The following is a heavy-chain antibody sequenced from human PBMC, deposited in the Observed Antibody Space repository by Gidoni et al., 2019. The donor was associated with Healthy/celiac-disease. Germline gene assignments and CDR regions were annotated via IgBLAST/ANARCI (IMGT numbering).Heavy chain of an antibody. J-gene: IGHJ4*02. CDR1: GGSISSGGYY. CDR2: IYYSGST. V-gene: IGHV4-31*03. CDR3: AATYYYYSSGYYEPFDY. Sequence: QVQLQESGPGLVKPSQTLSLTCTVSGGSISSGGYYWSWIRQHPGKGLEWIGYIYYSGSTYYNPSLKSRVTISVDTSKNQFSLKLSSVTAADTAVYYCAATYYYYSSGYYEPFDYWGQGTLVTVSS. D-gene: IGHD3-22*01.